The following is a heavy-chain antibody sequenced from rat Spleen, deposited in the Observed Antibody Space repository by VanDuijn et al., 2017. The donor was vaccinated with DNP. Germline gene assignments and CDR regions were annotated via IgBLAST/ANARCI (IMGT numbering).Heavy chain of an antibody. V-gene: IGHV5-22*01. Sequence: EVQLVESGGGLVQPGGSLKLSCAASGFSFSDYYMAWVRQAPKKGLEWVASISYEGRSIHYGDSVKGRFTISRDNTKGTLYLQMNSLRSEDTATYYCTRGANWEGNWFAYWGQGTLVTVSS. D-gene: IGHD5-1*01. CDR2: ISYEGRSI. CDR1: GFSFSDYY. CDR3: TRGANWEGNWFAY. J-gene: IGHJ3*01.